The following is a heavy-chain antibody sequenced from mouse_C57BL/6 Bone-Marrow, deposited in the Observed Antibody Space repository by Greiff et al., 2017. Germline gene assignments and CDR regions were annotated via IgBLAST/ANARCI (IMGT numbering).Heavy chain of an antibody. D-gene: IGHD2-4*01. Sequence: VQLQQSGPELVKPGASVKISCKASGYTFTDYYMNWVKQSHGKSLEWIGDINPNNGGTSYNQKFKGKATLTVDKSSSTAYMELRSLTSEDSAVYYCARSPSYDYDFDYWGQGTTLTVSS. J-gene: IGHJ2*01. CDR2: INPNNGGT. CDR1: GYTFTDYY. CDR3: ARSPSYDYDFDY. V-gene: IGHV1-26*01.